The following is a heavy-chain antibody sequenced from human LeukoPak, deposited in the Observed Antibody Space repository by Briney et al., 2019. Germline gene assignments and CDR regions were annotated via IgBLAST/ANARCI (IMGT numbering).Heavy chain of an antibody. CDR2: INPTSGVT. CDR1: GYTFIDYY. Sequence: ASVKVSCKACGYTFIDYYMHWVRQAPGQGLEWMGWINPTSGVTNYAQKFQGRVTITRDTSISTAYMEMSRLRSDNTAVYYCARGAHGRYYLPYWGQGTLVTVSS. D-gene: IGHD1-26*01. V-gene: IGHV1-2*02. J-gene: IGHJ4*02. CDR3: ARGAHGRYYLPY.